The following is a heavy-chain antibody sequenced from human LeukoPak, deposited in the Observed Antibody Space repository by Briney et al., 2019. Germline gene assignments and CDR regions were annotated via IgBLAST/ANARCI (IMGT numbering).Heavy chain of an antibody. CDR2: ISSSSSYI. CDR3: ARDYQYGYSTNWYHLAQIDY. CDR1: GFTFSSYS. V-gene: IGHV3-21*01. J-gene: IGHJ4*02. Sequence: GGSLRLSCAASGFTFSSYSMNWVRQAPGRGLEWVSSISSSSSYIYYADSVKGRFTVSRDNAKNSLYLQMNSLRAEDTAIYYCARDYQYGYSTNWYHLAQIDYWGQGTLVTVSS. D-gene: IGHD2/OR15-2a*01.